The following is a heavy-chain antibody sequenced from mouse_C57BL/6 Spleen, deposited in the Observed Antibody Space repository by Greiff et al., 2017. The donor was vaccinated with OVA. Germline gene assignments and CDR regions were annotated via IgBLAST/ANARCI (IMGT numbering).Heavy chain of an antibody. CDR3: ATTVVRGLYAMCC. CDR2: IHPNSGST. J-gene: IGHJ4*01. Sequence: QVQLKQPGAELVKPGASVKLSCKASGYTFTSYWMHWVKQRPGQGLEWIGMIHPNSGSTNYNEKFKSKATLTVDKSSSTAYMQLSSLTSEDSAVYYCATTVVRGLYAMCCWGQGTTVTVSS. CDR1: GYTFTSYW. D-gene: IGHD1-1*01. V-gene: IGHV1-64*01.